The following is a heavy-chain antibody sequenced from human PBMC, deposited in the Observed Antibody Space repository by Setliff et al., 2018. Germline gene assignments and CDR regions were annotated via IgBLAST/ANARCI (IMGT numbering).Heavy chain of an antibody. CDR1: GDTFNTYT. J-gene: IGHJ3*02. CDR3: ARSYDSGFYHQRDAYDI. CDR2: IIPLLETV. D-gene: IGHD3-22*01. Sequence: SVKVSCKASGDTFNTYTLSWVRQAPGQGLEWMGGIIPLLETVKYAQKFQGRLTITADKSTSTSYMELRSLRSDDTAVYYCARSYDSGFYHQRDAYDIWGQGTMVTVSS. V-gene: IGHV1-69*06.